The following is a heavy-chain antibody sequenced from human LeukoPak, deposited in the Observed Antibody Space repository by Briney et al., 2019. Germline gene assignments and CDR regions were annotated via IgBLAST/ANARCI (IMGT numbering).Heavy chain of an antibody. CDR3: TRTVLDCKNGVCYDY. CDR1: GYTFTNYG. Sequence: ASVKVSCKTSGYTFTNYGISWERQAPGQGLEWMGWISPYNGNTIYAQKLQGRVTVTTDTSTSTAYMELRSLRSDDTAVYYCTRTVLDCKNGVCYDYWGQGTMVTVSS. V-gene: IGHV1-18*01. J-gene: IGHJ4*02. CDR2: ISPYNGNT. D-gene: IGHD2-8*01.